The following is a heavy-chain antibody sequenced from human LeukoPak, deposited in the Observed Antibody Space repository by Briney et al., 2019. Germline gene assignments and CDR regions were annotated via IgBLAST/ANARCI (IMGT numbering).Heavy chain of an antibody. J-gene: IGHJ4*02. CDR1: GYTFTGYY. D-gene: IGHD6-13*01. CDR3: ARGIDSSSPPFDY. V-gene: IGHV1-2*04. CDR2: INPNSGGT. Sequence: ASVKVSCKASGYTFTGYYMHWVRQAPGQGLEWMGWINPNSGGTNYAQKFQGWVTMTRDTSISTAYMELSRLRSDDTAVYYCARGIDSSSPPFDYWGQGTLVTVSS.